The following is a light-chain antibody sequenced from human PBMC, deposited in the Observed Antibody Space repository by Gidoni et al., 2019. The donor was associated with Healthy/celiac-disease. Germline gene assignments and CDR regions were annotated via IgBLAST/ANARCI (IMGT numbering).Light chain of an antibody. CDR2: KAS. V-gene: IGKV1-5*03. Sequence: DIQLTQSPPTLSASVGDRVTITCRASQSISSWLAWYQQKPGKAPKLLIYKASSLESGVPSRFSGSGSGTEFTLTISILQPDDFATYYCQQYNSYSWTFXQXTKVEIK. CDR1: QSISSW. CDR3: QQYNSYSWT. J-gene: IGKJ1*01.